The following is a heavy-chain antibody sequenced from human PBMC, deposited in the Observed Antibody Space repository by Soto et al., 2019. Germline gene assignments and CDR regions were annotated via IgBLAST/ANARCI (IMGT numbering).Heavy chain of an antibody. V-gene: IGHV3-30*18. D-gene: IGHD4-4*01. Sequence: LRLSFAASGFTFSSYGMHWVRQAPGKGLEWVAVISYDGSNKYYADSVKGRFTISRDNSKNTLYLQMSSLRAEDTAVYYCAKYSKYLAGMGVWGQGTTVTVSS. J-gene: IGHJ6*02. CDR3: AKYSKYLAGMGV. CDR2: ISYDGSNK. CDR1: GFTFSSYG.